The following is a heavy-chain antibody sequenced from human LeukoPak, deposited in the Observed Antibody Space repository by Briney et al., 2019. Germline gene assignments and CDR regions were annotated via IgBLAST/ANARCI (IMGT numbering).Heavy chain of an antibody. D-gene: IGHD3-22*01. V-gene: IGHV3-33*06. CDR3: AKDRSSGYYSFDY. CDR1: GFTFRSYG. J-gene: IGHJ4*02. CDR2: VWYDGTNT. Sequence: PGGSLRLSCAAPGFTFRSYGMHWVRQAPGKGLEWVAVVWYDGTNTYYAESVKGRFTISRDNSKNTLYLQMNSLRAEDTAVYYCAKDRSSGYYSFDYWGQGTLVTVSS.